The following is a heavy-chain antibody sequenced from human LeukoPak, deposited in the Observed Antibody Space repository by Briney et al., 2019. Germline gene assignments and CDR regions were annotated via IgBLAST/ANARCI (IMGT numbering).Heavy chain of an antibody. CDR3: ARDLVRTRGDYYYYYMDV. D-gene: IGHD3-10*01. CDR2: IVPIFGTA. V-gene: IGHV1-69*06. Sequence: SVKVSCKASGGTFSSYAISWVPQAPGQELEWMGGIVPIFGTANYAQKFQGRVTITADKSTSTAYMELSSLRSEDTAVYYCARDLVRTRGDYYYYYMDVWGKGTTVTVSS. J-gene: IGHJ6*03. CDR1: GGTFSSYA.